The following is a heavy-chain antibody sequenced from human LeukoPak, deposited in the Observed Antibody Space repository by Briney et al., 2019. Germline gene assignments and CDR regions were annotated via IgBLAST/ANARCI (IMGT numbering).Heavy chain of an antibody. J-gene: IGHJ3*02. CDR3: ASRRGITFGGVIAHPRWSHAFDI. Sequence: GGSLRLSCAASGFTFSSYEMNWVRQAPGKGLEWVSYISSSGSTIYYADSVKGRFTISRDNAKNSLYLQMNSLRAEDTAVYYRASRRGITFGGVIAHPRWSHAFDIWGQGTMVTVSS. CDR1: GFTFSSYE. D-gene: IGHD3-16*02. V-gene: IGHV3-48*03. CDR2: ISSSGSTI.